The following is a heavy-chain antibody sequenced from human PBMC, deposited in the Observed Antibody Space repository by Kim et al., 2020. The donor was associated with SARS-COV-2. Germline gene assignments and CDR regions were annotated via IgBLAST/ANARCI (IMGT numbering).Heavy chain of an antibody. CDR3: AKPVPATISYYYYDMDV. V-gene: IGHV3-23*01. Sequence: GGSLRLSCAASGFTFSSYAMSWVRQAPGKGLEWVSSVSGNGVNTYYADSVKGRFTISRDNSKNTLYLQMNSLRAEDTAGYYCAKPVPATISYYYYDMDV. J-gene: IGHJ6*01. CDR2: VSGNGVNT. CDR1: GFTFSSYA. D-gene: IGHD2-2*01.